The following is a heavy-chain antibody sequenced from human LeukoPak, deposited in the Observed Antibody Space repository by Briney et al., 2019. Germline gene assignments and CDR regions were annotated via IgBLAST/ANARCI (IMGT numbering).Heavy chain of an antibody. V-gene: IGHV3-21*01. CDR3: ARDLRHPVGGTSY. J-gene: IGHJ4*02. D-gene: IGHD4-23*01. CDR1: GFTFSSYS. CDR2: ISPSSNYI. Sequence: GRSLRLSCAASGFTFSSYSMNWVRQAPGKGLEWVSSISPSSNYIYYADSVKGRFTISRDNAKTSLYLQMNSLRAEDTAVYYCARDLRHPVGGTSYWGQGTLVTVSS.